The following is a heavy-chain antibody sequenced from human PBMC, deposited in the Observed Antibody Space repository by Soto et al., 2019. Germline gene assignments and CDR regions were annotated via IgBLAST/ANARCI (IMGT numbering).Heavy chain of an antibody. Sequence: QVQLVQSGAEVKKPGSSVKVSCKASGGTFSSYAISWVRQAPGQGLEWMGGIIPIFGTANYAQKFQGRVTITADESTSTAYMELSSLRSEDTAVYYCARVWPSRDAHGYCSGGICYSKEYYYGMDVWGQGTTVTVSS. D-gene: IGHD2-15*01. CDR2: IIPIFGTA. CDR3: ARVWPSRDAHGYCSGGICYSKEYYYGMDV. J-gene: IGHJ6*02. CDR1: GGTFSSYA. V-gene: IGHV1-69*01.